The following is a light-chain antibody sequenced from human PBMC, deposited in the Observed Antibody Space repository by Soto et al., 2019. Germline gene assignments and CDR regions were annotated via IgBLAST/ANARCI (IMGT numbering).Light chain of an antibody. V-gene: IGLV1-40*01. CDR1: SSNIGAGYD. Sequence: QSVLTQPPSVSGAPGQRVTISCTGSSSNIGAGYDVHWYQQLPGTAPKLLIYGNSNRPSGVSNRFSGSKSDNTASLTISGLQAEDEADYYCSSYTITGTYVFGGGTKVTVL. CDR2: GNS. CDR3: SSYTITGTYV. J-gene: IGLJ1*01.